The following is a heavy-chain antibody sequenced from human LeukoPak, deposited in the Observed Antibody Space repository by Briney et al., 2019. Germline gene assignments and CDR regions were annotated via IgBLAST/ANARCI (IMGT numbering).Heavy chain of an antibody. CDR2: ISGNGGVT. Sequence: QPGGSLRLSCIASGFTFSRFEMNWVRQAPGKGLEWISYISGNGGVTHYADSVKGRFTISRDNAKNSLYLQMNSLRAEDTAVYYCARLYSGVDYWGQGTLVTVSS. J-gene: IGHJ4*02. D-gene: IGHD5-12*01. V-gene: IGHV3-48*03. CDR1: GFTFSRFE. CDR3: ARLYSGVDY.